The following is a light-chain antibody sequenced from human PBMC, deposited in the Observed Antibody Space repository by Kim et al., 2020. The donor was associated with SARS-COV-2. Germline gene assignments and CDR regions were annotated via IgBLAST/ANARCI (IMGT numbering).Light chain of an antibody. J-gene: IGLJ3*02. CDR3: LLTYGDPRPWV. CDR2: DTS. CDR1: TRPVTSYNY. V-gene: IGLV7-46*01. Sequence: LTDDGRTRPVTSYNYPYWIQQKPGQAPRTLIYDTSKTHSWTPARFSGSLIGGKAALTLSGAQPEDEADYYCLLTYGDPRPWVFGGGTKVTVL.